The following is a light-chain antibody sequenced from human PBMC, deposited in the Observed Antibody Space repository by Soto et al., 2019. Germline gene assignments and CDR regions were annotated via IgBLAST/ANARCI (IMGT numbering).Light chain of an antibody. Sequence: EIVITQSPATLSVSPGERATLSCRASQSVSSNLAWYQQKPGQAPRLLIYGASTRATGIPARFSGSGSGTEFTLTISSLQSEDFAVYYCQQYHNWPQTFGQGTKVDIK. CDR2: GAS. J-gene: IGKJ1*01. CDR3: QQYHNWPQT. V-gene: IGKV3-15*01. CDR1: QSVSSN.